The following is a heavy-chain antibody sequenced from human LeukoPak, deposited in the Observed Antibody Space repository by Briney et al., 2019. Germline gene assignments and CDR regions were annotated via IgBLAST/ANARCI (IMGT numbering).Heavy chain of an antibody. CDR3: ARLRGDGYNFYYYYYMDV. CDR2: IYYSGST. Sequence: KASETLSLTCTVSGGSISSSSYYWGWIRQPPGKGLEWIGSIYYSGSTYYNPSLKSRVTISVDTSKNQFSLKLSSVTAADTAVYYCARLRGDGYNFYYYYYMDVWGKGTTVTISS. CDR1: GGSISSSSYY. D-gene: IGHD5-24*01. V-gene: IGHV4-39*01. J-gene: IGHJ6*03.